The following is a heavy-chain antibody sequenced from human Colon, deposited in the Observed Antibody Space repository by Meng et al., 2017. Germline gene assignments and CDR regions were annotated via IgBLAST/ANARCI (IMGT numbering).Heavy chain of an antibody. CDR3: ARGFLRLGNLDN. D-gene: IGHD3-16*01. Sequence: GSLRLSCIVPGGSISANNNYWGWIRQPPGKGLEWIGSFYFGGNPYYNPSLKSRVTLSGDTTKNEFSLKLTSVTAADTAEYCCARGFLRLGNLDNWGQGALVTVSS. J-gene: IGHJ4*02. CDR2: FYFGGNP. V-gene: IGHV4-39*07. CDR1: GGSISANNNY.